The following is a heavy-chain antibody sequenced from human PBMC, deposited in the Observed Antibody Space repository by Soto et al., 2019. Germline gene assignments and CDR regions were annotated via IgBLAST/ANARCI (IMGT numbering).Heavy chain of an antibody. CDR1: GGYISSSSYY. D-gene: IGHD6-13*01. J-gene: IGHJ4*02. V-gene: IGHV4-39*01. Sequence: PSETLSLTCTVSGGYISSSSYYWGWIRQPPGKGLEWIGSIYYSGSTYYNPSLKSRVTISVDTSKNQFSLKLSSVTAADTAVYYCARGRRYSSSWYSDYWGQGTLVTVSS. CDR3: ARGRRYSSSWYSDY. CDR2: IYYSGST.